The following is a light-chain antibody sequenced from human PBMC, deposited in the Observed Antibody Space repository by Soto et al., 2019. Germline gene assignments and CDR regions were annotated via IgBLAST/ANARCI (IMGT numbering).Light chain of an antibody. V-gene: IGLV2-23*01. CDR1: SSDVGGYNL. CDR3: CSYAGSSTYV. Sequence: QSALTQPASVSGSPGQSITISCTGTSSDVGGYNLVSWYQQHPGKAPKVMIYEGSKRPSGVSNRFSGSKSGNTASLTISGRQAEDEADYYCCSYAGSSTYVFGTGTNVTVL. CDR2: EGS. J-gene: IGLJ1*01.